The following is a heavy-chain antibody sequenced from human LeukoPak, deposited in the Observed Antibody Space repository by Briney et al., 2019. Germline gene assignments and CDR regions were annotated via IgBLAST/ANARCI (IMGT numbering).Heavy chain of an antibody. Sequence: SETLSLTCAVSGYSISSGYYWGWIRPPPGKGLEWIGSIYHSGSTYYNPSLKSRVTISVDTSKNQFSLKLSSVTAADTAVYYCARQWIAAFDYWGQGTLVTVSS. CDR3: ARQWIAAFDY. V-gene: IGHV4-38-2*01. CDR1: GYSISSGYY. CDR2: IYHSGST. D-gene: IGHD2-21*01. J-gene: IGHJ4*02.